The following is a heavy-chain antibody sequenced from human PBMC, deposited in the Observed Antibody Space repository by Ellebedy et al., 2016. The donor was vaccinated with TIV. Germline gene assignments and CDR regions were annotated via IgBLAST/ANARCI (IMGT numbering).Heavy chain of an antibody. V-gene: IGHV6-1*01. CDR2: TYYRSKWYN. J-gene: IGHJ3*02. CDR3: VRGSRGAFDI. Sequence: SQTLSLTCSISGDSVSSNAVAWHWIRQSPSRGLEWLVRTYYRSKWYNEYAVSVKSRITINPDTSKNQFSLQLNSLTPEDQALYYCVRGSRGAFDIWGQGTMVTVSS. CDR1: GDSVSSNAVA.